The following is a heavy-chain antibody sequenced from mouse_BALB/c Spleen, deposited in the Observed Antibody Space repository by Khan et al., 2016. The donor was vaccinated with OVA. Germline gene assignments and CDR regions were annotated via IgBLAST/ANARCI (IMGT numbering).Heavy chain of an antibody. CDR1: GYSITSDYA. CDR2: ISYSGRT. CDR3: ARSVTITTVVATDFDY. D-gene: IGHD1-1*01. J-gene: IGHJ2*01. Sequence: EVQLQESGPGLVKPSQSLSLTCTVTGYSITSDYAWNWIRQFPGNKLEWMGYISYSGRTSYNPSLKSRISITRDTSKNQFCLQLNSVTTEDTATYYCARSVTITTVVATDFDYWGQGTTLTVSS. V-gene: IGHV3-2*02.